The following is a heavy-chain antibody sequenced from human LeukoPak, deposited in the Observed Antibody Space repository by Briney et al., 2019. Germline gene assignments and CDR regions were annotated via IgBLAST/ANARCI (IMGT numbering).Heavy chain of an antibody. J-gene: IGHJ6*02. CDR1: GDSVSTNSAA. D-gene: IGHD7-27*01. Sequence: SQTLSLTCAISGDSVSTNSAAWSWIRQSPSRGLEWLGRTYYRSRWYNDYAVSVKSRITIKPDTSKNQFSLQLNSVTPEDTAVYYCAKDRDLGNYYDGMVVWGQGTTVTVSS. V-gene: IGHV6-1*01. CDR2: TYYRSRWYN. CDR3: AKDRDLGNYYDGMVV.